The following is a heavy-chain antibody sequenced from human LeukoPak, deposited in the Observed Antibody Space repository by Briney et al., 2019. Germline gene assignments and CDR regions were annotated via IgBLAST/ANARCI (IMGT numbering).Heavy chain of an antibody. D-gene: IGHD2-2*01. J-gene: IGHJ4*02. CDR1: RFTLSSYW. Sequence: GALRLSCAASRFTLSSYWMSWARRAPGKGREGVANIKQDGSENYYVDSVKGRFTISKDNDKNSLYLQMNGLRAEDTAVYYCARKGPAAIDYWGQGTLVTVSS. V-gene: IGHV3-7*01. CDR3: ARKGPAAIDY. CDR2: IKQDGSEN.